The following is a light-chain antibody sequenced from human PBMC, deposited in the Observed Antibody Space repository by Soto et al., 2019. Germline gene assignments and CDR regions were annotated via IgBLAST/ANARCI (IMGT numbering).Light chain of an antibody. CDR1: STNIGGNA. V-gene: IGLV1-44*01. CDR3: EAWDDNLDGRV. Sequence: QSALTQPPSVSGAPGQRVTISCSGSSTNIGGNAVNCYQQLPVSAPKVVIFRNDQRPAGVPARFSGAKSGTSASLAISGLQSDDESHFYCEAWDDNLDGRVFGGGTKLTVL. J-gene: IGLJ3*02. CDR2: RND.